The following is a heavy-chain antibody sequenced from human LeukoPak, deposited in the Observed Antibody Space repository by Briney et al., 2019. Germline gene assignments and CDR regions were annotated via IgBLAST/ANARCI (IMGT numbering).Heavy chain of an antibody. Sequence: GGSLRLSCAASGFTFSSYAMSWVRQAPGKGLEWVSAISCSGGSTYYADSVKGRFTISRDNSKNTLYLQMNSLRAEDTAVYYCARNTVLYSTTFDYWGQGTLVTDAS. V-gene: IGHV3-23*01. J-gene: IGHJ4*02. CDR3: ARNTVLYSTTFDY. CDR2: ISCSGGST. CDR1: GFTFSSYA. D-gene: IGHD4-11*01.